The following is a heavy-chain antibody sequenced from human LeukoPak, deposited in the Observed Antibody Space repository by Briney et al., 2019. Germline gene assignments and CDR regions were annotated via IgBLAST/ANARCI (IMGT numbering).Heavy chain of an antibody. D-gene: IGHD3-3*01. V-gene: IGHV1-8*03. CDR3: ARVGYYDFWSGYGKYYYYMDV. CDR2: MNPNSGNT. Sequence: ASVKVSCKASGYTFTSYDINWVRQGTGQGLEWMGWMNPNSGNTGYAQKFQGRVTITRNTSISTAYMGLSSLRSEDTAVYYCARVGYYDFWSGYGKYYYYMDVWGKGTTVTVSS. CDR1: GYTFTSYD. J-gene: IGHJ6*03.